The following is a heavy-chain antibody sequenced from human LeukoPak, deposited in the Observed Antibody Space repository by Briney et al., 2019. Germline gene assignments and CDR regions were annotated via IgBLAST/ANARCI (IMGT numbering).Heavy chain of an antibody. J-gene: IGHJ4*02. CDR1: GFSLSTIGAG. CDR3: AYGSTSLKFDY. V-gene: IGHV2-5*02. CDR2: VYWDDDE. Sequence: SGPTLVNPTQTLTLACSFSGFSLSTIGAGVGWIRQPPGKALEWLAVVYWDDDERYRPSLKSRLTITKDISKNQVVLTMTNMDPVDTATYYCAYGSTSLKFDYWGQGTLVTVPS.